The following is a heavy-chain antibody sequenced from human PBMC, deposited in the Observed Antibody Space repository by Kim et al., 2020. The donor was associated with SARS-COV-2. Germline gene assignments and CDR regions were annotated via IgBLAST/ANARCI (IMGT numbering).Heavy chain of an antibody. D-gene: IGHD3-3*01. CDR1: GGSISSSSYY. Sequence: SETLSLTCTVSGGSISSSSYYWGWIRQPPGKGLEWIGSIYYSGSTYYNPSLKSRVTISVDTSKNQFSLKLSSVTAADTAVYYCARHLGGGYYRYYYYGMDVWGQGTTVTVSS. J-gene: IGHJ6*02. CDR2: IYYSGST. CDR3: ARHLGGGYYRYYYYGMDV. V-gene: IGHV4-39*01.